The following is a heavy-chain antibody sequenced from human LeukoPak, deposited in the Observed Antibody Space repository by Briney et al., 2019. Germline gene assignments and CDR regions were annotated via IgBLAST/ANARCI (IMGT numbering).Heavy chain of an antibody. Sequence: GGSLKLSCAASGFTFSGSAMHWVRQASGKGLEWVGRIRSKANSYATAYAASVKGRFTISRDDSKNTAYLQMNSLKTEDTAVYYCTRSGDGYNADYWGQGTLVTVSS. CDR1: GFTFSGSA. D-gene: IGHD5-24*01. CDR3: TRSGDGYNADY. CDR2: IRSKANSYAT. V-gene: IGHV3-73*01. J-gene: IGHJ4*02.